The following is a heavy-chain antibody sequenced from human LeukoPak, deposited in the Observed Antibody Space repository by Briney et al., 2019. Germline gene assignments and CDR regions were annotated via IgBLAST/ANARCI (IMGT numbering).Heavy chain of an antibody. V-gene: IGHV4-34*01. CDR2: INHSGST. Sequence: KPSETLSLTCAVYGGSFSGYYWSWIRQPPGKGLEWIGEINHSGSTNYNPSLKSRVTISVDTSKNQFSLKLSSVTAADTAVYYCARERRGSRYCSSTSCPANWFDPWGQGTLVTVSS. J-gene: IGHJ5*02. CDR3: ARERRGSRYCSSTSCPANWFDP. CDR1: GGSFSGYY. D-gene: IGHD2-2*01.